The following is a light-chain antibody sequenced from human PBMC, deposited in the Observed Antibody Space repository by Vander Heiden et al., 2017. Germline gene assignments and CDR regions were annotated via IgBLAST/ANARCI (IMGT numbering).Light chain of an antibody. CDR3: QQYYSTPLA. V-gene: IGKV4-1*01. CDR2: WAS. J-gene: IGKJ1*01. Sequence: DIVMTQTPASLAVSLGERATINCKSSQSVLYSSNNKNYLAWYQQKPGQPPKLLIYWASTRESGVPDRFSGSGSGTDFTLTISSLQAEDGAVYYCQQYYSTPLAFGQGTKVEIK. CDR1: QSVLYSSNNKNY.